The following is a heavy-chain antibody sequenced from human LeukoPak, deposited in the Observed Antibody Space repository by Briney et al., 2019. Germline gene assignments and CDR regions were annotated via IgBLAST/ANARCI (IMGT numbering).Heavy chain of an antibody. D-gene: IGHD5-18*01. Sequence: GGSLRLSCAVSGFTFSSYDMHWVRQATGKGLEWVTAIGTAGDTYYPGSVKGRFTISRENAKNSLYLQMNSLRAGDTAVYYCARVGYSYGSAGMDVWGQGTTVTVSS. CDR3: ARVGYSYGSAGMDV. CDR2: IGTAGDT. CDR1: GFTFSSYD. J-gene: IGHJ6*02. V-gene: IGHV3-13*04.